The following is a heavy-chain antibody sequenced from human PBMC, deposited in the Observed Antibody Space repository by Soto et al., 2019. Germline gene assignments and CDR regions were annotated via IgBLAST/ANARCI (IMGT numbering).Heavy chain of an antibody. V-gene: IGHV4-59*01. Sequence: SETLSLTCTVSGGSISSYYWSWLRQPPGKGLEWIGYIYYSGSTNYNPSLKSRVTISVDTSKNQFSLKLSSVTAADTAVYYCARVHVHGLAVAGIDYWGQGTLVTVS. CDR2: IYYSGST. D-gene: IGHD6-19*01. J-gene: IGHJ4*02. CDR1: GGSISSYY. CDR3: ARVHVHGLAVAGIDY.